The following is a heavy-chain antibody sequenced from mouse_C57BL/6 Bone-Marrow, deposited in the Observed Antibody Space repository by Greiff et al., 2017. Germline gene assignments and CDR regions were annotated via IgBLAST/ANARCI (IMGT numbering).Heavy chain of an antibody. J-gene: IGHJ2*01. V-gene: IGHV1-82*01. CDR3: ARGGYY. Sequence: VQVVESGPELVKPGASVKISCKASGYAFSSSWMNWVKQRPGKGLEWIGRIYPGDGDTNYNGKFKGKATMTANKSSSTADMQLSGLTSEDSAFYFCARGGYYWGQGTTLTVSS. CDR2: IYPGDGDT. CDR1: GYAFSSSW.